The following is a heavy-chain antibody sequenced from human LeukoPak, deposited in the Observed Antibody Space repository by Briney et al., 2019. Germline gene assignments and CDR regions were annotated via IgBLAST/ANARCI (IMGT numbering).Heavy chain of an antibody. J-gene: IGHJ4*02. CDR3: AKDHGMATIVGIFHFDY. CDR2: ISWNSGSI. Sequence: PGRSLRLSCAASGFTFDDYAMHWVRHAPGKGLEWVSGISWNSGSIGYADSVKGRFTISRDNAKNSLYLQMNSLRAEDTALYYCAKDHGMATIVGIFHFDYWGQGTLVTVSS. CDR1: GFTFDDYA. V-gene: IGHV3-9*01. D-gene: IGHD5-24*01.